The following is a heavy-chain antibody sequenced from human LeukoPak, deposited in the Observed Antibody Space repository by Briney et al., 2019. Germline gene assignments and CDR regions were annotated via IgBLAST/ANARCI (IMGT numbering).Heavy chain of an antibody. Sequence: SVNVSCKASGYTFTGYYIHWVRQAPGQGLEWMGWIDPNSGGTNYAQKFQGRVTMTRDTSISTAYMELSRLRSDDTAVFYCARGSGAYWGQGTLVTVSS. CDR1: GYTFTGYY. V-gene: IGHV1-2*02. CDR2: IDPNSGGT. D-gene: IGHD4-17*01. CDR3: ARGSGAY. J-gene: IGHJ1*01.